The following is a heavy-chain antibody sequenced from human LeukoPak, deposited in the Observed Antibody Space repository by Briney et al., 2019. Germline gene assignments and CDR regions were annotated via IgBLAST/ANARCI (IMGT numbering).Heavy chain of an antibody. CDR3: ARDNYGAEEGIGSSLVWLDP. J-gene: IGHJ5*02. Sequence: GASVNVSCKASGYTFTNYAMNWVRQVPGQGLEGMGWIDTNTGNPTYAQGFTEQFVFSLDTSVNTAYLQINSLKSEDTAVYYCARDNYGAEEGIGSSLVWLDPWGQGTLVTVSS. D-gene: IGHD6-13*01. V-gene: IGHV7-4-1*02. CDR2: IDTNTGNP. CDR1: GYTFTNYA.